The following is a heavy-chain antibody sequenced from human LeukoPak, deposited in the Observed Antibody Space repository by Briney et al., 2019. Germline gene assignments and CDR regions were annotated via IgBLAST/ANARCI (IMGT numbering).Heavy chain of an antibody. Sequence: GSLRLSCAASGFSLSDHYMDWVRQAPGQGPELIGHIRNAGDGYTTEYAASVKGRFTVSRDDSKNSLYLQMNSPKPEDTAVYYCVRNHRHWFDPWGQGTLVTVSS. J-gene: IGHJ5*02. CDR3: VRNHRHWFDP. CDR1: GFSLSDHY. CDR2: IRNAGDGYTT. V-gene: IGHV3-72*01.